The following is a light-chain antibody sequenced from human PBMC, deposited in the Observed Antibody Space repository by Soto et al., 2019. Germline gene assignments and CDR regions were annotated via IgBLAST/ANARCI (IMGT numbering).Light chain of an antibody. V-gene: IGKV3-20*01. CDR2: GAS. CDR1: QSVGKNY. CDR3: QQYGSSPYT. Sequence: IVLTQSPGTLSLSPGEGATLSCRASQSVGKNYLAWYQHKSGQAPRLLIHGASNRATGIPERFSGSGSGTDFTLTISRLEPEDFAVYYCQQYGSSPYTFGQGTKLEIK. J-gene: IGKJ2*01.